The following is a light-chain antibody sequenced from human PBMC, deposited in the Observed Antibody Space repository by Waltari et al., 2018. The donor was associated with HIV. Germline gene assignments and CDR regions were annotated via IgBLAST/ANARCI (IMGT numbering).Light chain of an antibody. J-gene: IGLJ3*02. V-gene: IGLV1-47*01. Sequence: QSVLSQPPSMSGTPGQRVTISCSGTNSNVEMSYVYRYQRVPGAAPKLLIFANDQRPLGVPGRFSGTKSGSSASLAISGLRSEDEADYYCATWADILSAWVFGGGTRVTVL. CDR2: AND. CDR3: ATWADILSAWV. CDR1: NSNVEMSY.